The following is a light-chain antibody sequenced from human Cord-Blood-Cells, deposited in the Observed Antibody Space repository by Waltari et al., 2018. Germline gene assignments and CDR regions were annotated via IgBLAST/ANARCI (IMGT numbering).Light chain of an antibody. Sequence: QSALTQPASVSGSPGHSITISCTGTSSDVGGYNYVSWYQQHLGKAPKLMIYDVSNRPSGFSNRFSGSKSGNTASLTISGLQAEDEADYYCSSYTSSSTLWVFGGGTKLTVL. V-gene: IGLV2-14*03. J-gene: IGLJ3*02. CDR2: DVS. CDR3: SSYTSSSTLWV. CDR1: SSDVGGYNY.